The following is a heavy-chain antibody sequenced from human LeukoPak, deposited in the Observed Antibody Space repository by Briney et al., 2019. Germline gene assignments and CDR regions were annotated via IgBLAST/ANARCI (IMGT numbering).Heavy chain of an antibody. CDR2: INPNSGGT. D-gene: IGHD2-15*01. J-gene: IGHJ5*02. Sequence: ASVKVSCKASGYTFTGYYMHWVRQAPGQGLEWMGWINPNSGGTNYAQKFQGRVTMTRDTSISTAYMELSRLRSDDTAVYYCALLEDVVVVAATTSHWFDPWGQGTLVTDSS. V-gene: IGHV1-2*02. CDR3: ALLEDVVVVAATTSHWFDP. CDR1: GYTFTGYY.